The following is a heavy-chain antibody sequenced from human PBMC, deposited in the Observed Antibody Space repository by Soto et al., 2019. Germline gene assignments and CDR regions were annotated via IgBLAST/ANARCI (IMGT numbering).Heavy chain of an antibody. J-gene: IGHJ4*02. CDR3: ARIPGYSSGPNYFDY. D-gene: IGHD6-19*01. CDR1: GFTFSSYA. Sequence: GGSLRLSCAASGFTFSSYAMRWVRQAPGKGLEWVSSISSSSSYIYYADSVKGRFTISRDNAKNSLYLQMNSLRAEDTAVYYCARIPGYSSGPNYFDYWGQGTLVTVSS. CDR2: ISSSSSYI. V-gene: IGHV3-21*01.